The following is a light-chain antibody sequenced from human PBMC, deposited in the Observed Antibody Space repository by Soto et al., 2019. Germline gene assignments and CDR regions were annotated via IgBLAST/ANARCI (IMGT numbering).Light chain of an antibody. J-gene: IGLJ3*02. CDR1: SSDVGSYNL. CDR3: CSYALGNIML. CDR2: EDT. V-gene: IGLV2-23*01. Sequence: QSALTQPASVSGSPGQSITISCTGTSSDVGSYNLVSWYQHHPGKAPNLMIYEDTKRPSGVSDRFSGSKSGNSASLTISGLQAEDEAEYYCCSYALGNIMLFGVGTKLTVL.